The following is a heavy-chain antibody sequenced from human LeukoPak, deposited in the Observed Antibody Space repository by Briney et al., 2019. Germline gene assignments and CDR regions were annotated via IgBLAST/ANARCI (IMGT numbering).Heavy chain of an antibody. Sequence: GRSLRLSCAASGFTFSSYAMHWVRQAPGKGLEWVAVISYDGSNKYYADSVKGRFTISRDNSKNTLYLQMNSLRAEDTAVYYYAKDPSPLYCSSTSCSPYGMDVWGKGTTVTVSS. CDR2: ISYDGSNK. CDR3: AKDPSPLYCSSTSCSPYGMDV. V-gene: IGHV3-30*18. CDR1: GFTFSSYA. J-gene: IGHJ6*04. D-gene: IGHD2-2*01.